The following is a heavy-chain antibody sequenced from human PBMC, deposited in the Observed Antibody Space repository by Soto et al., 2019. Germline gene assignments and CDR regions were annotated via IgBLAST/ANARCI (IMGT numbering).Heavy chain of an antibody. CDR1: GFTFSNYA. V-gene: IGHV3-23*01. D-gene: IGHD3-16*01. J-gene: IGHJ4*02. CDR3: AKAYFVWSSEQPYYFDY. Sequence: EVQLLDSGGGLVQPGGSLRLSCAASGFTFSNYAMTWVRQGPGKGLEWVSGISGSGGRSNHADSVKGRFTISRDNSKSTLYLQMNSRRAEDTAVYYCAKAYFVWSSEQPYYFDYWGQGTLVTVSS. CDR2: ISGSGGRS.